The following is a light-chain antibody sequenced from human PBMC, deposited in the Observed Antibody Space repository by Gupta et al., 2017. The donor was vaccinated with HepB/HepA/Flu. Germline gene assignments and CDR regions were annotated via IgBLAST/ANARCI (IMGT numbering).Light chain of an antibody. Sequence: QSALTQPASVSGSPGQSITISCTGTSSDVGGYNYVSWYQQHPEKAPKLMIYDVSNRPSGVSNRFSGAKSGNTASLTISGLQAEDEADYYCSAYTSSSTLSVVFGGGTKLTVL. J-gene: IGLJ2*01. CDR1: SSDVGGYNY. V-gene: IGLV2-14*03. CDR2: DVS. CDR3: SAYTSSSTLSVV.